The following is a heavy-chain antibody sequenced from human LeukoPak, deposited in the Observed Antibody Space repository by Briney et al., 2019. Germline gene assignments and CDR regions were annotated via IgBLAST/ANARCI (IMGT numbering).Heavy chain of an antibody. J-gene: IGHJ4*02. D-gene: IGHD5-12*01. Sequence: SETLSLTCTVSGGSISSYYWSWIRQPPGKGLEWIGYSYYSGSTNYNPSLKSRVTISVDTSKNQFSLKLSSVTAADTAVYYCARGGLRLLDYWGQGTLVTVSS. CDR1: GGSISSYY. V-gene: IGHV4-59*01. CDR2: SYYSGST. CDR3: ARGGLRLLDY.